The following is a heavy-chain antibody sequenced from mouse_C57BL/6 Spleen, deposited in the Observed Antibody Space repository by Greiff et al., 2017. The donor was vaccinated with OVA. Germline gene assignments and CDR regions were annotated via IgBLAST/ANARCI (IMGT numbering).Heavy chain of an antibody. V-gene: IGHV1-31*01. CDR1: GYSFTGYY. CDR3: ARRSYYYSSSYDYFDY. J-gene: IGHJ2*01. Sequence: VQLQQSGPELVKPGASVKISCKASGYSFTGYYMHWVKQSHGNILDWIGYIYPYNGVSSYNQKFKGKATLTVDKSSSTAYMELRSLTSEDSAVYYCARRSYYYSSSYDYFDYWGQGTTLTVSS. CDR2: IYPYNGVS. D-gene: IGHD1-1*01.